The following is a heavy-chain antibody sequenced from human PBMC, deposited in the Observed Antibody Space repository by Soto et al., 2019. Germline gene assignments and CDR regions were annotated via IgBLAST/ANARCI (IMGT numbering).Heavy chain of an antibody. CDR2: IIPILGIA. CDR3: ARDSYYDSSGYYSGY. CDR1: GGTFSSYT. D-gene: IGHD3-22*01. V-gene: IGHV1-69*04. J-gene: IGHJ4*02. Sequence: GPSVKVSCKASGGTFSSYTISWVRQAPGQGLEWMGRIIPILGIANYAQKFQGRVTITADKSTSTAYMELSSLRSEDTAMYYCARDSYYDSSGYYSGYWGQGTLVTVSS.